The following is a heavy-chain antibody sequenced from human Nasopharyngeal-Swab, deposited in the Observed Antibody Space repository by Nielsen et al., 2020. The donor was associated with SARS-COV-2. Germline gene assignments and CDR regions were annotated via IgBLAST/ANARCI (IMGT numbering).Heavy chain of an antibody. CDR1: GGSISSGGYS. J-gene: IGHJ6*02. Sequence: SETLSLTCAVSGGSISSGGYSWSWIRQPPGKGLEWIGYIYHSGSTYYNPSLKSRVTISVDRSKNQFSLKLSSVTAADTAVYYCARARYCSSTSCYYAGGMDVWGQGTTVTVSS. V-gene: IGHV4-30-2*01. CDR2: IYHSGST. D-gene: IGHD2-2*01. CDR3: ARARYCSSTSCYYAGGMDV.